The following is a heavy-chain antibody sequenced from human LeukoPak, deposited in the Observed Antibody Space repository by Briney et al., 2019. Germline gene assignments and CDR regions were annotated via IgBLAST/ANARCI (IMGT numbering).Heavy chain of an antibody. CDR2: IGGSNGIT. V-gene: IGHV3-23*01. D-gene: IGHD3-16*01. Sequence: GGSLRLSCAASRFTFNSYAMSWVRQAPGKGLEWVSVIGGSNGITFYVGSVKGRFTISRDNSKDTLYLQMNSLRAEDTAVYYCTTGIRGGCGQGTLVTVSS. CDR3: TTGIRGG. CDR1: RFTFNSYA. J-gene: IGHJ4*02.